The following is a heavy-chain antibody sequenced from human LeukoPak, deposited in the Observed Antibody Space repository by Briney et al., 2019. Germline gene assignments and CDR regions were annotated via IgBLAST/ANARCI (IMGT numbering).Heavy chain of an antibody. CDR1: GGSISSYY. V-gene: IGHV4-59*01. J-gene: IGHJ6*02. CDR3: ARDAWGSGGSSYYYYYGMDV. CDR2: IYYSGST. D-gene: IGHD2-15*01. Sequence: SETLSLTCTVSGGSISSYYWSWIRQPPGKGLEWTGYIYYSGSTNYNPSLKSRVTISVDTYKNQFSLKLSSVTAADTAVYYCARDAWGSGGSSYYYYYGMDVWGQGTTVTVSS.